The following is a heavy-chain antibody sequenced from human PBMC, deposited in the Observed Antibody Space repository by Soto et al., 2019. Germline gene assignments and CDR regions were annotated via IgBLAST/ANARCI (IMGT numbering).Heavy chain of an antibody. D-gene: IGHD2-2*01. J-gene: IGHJ5*02. CDR1: GFTVSNTY. CDR3: ARAVPVAKGGLDP. Sequence: EVQLVETGGGLIQPGGSLRLSCAASGFTVSNTYMTWLRQPPGKGLECVSVIYTAGGTNYADSVKGRFIISRDNSKNTLYLHMNSLRAEATAVYYCARAVPVAKGGLDPWGQGTLVTVSS. CDR2: IYTAGGT. V-gene: IGHV3-53*02.